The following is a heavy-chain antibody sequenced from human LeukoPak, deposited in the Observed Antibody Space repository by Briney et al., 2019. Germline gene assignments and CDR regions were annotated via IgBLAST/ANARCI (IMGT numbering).Heavy chain of an antibody. Sequence: PSETRSLTCTVSGDSISSSHYYWGWIRQPPGKGLEWIGCIYFSGNTYYNPSLNSRVTISVDTSKNQFSLRLNSVTAADTAVYYCARPGLVVQGRHDYGDYFDSWGQGILVTVSS. V-gene: IGHV4-39*01. CDR3: ARPGLVVQGRHDYGDYFDS. J-gene: IGHJ4*02. CDR1: GDSISSSHYY. CDR2: IYFSGNT. D-gene: IGHD4-17*01.